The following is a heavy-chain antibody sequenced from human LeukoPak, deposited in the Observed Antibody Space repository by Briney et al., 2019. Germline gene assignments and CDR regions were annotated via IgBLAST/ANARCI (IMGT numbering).Heavy chain of an antibody. J-gene: IGHJ3*02. D-gene: IGHD5-12*01. CDR3: ARDRGHIFDI. V-gene: IGHV1-8*01. Sequence: ASVKVSCKASGYTFTSYDINWVRQATGQGLEWMGWMNPNSGNTGYAQKLQGRVTMTTDTSTSTAYMELRSLRSDDTAVYYCARDRGHIFDIWGQGTMVTVSS. CDR1: GYTFTSYD. CDR2: MNPNSGNT.